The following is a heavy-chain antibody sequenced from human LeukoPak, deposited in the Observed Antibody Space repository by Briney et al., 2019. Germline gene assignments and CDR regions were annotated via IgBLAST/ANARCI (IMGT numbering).Heavy chain of an antibody. Sequence: SVKVSCKASGATFSSSAISWVRQAPGQGLEWVGGAIPFLGSTKYAQKFQDRVSITTDESTSTAYMELSSLRSVDTAVYYCARDDASATMGFDSWGQGTLVTVSS. CDR1: GATFSSSA. J-gene: IGHJ5*01. CDR2: AIPFLGST. V-gene: IGHV1-69*05. CDR3: ARDDASATMGFDS. D-gene: IGHD1-26*01.